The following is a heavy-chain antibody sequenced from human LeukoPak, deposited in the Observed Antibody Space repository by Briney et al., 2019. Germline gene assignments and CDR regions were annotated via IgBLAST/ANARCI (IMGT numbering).Heavy chain of an antibody. Sequence: SVKVSCKASGGTFSSYAISWVRQAPGQGLEWMGRIIPIFGTANYAQKFQGRVTITTDESTSTVYMELSSLRSEDTAVYYCARHPHYNSSGYYYVLGDYWGQGTLVTVSS. CDR3: ARHPHYNSSGYYYVLGDY. J-gene: IGHJ4*02. D-gene: IGHD3-22*01. CDR2: IIPIFGTA. CDR1: GGTFSSYA. V-gene: IGHV1-69*05.